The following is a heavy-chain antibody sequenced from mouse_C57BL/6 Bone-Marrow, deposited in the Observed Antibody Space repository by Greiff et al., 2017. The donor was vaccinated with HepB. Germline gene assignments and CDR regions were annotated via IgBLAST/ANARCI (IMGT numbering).Heavy chain of an antibody. V-gene: IGHV1-76*01. CDR1: GYTFTDYY. Sequence: VQLQQSGAELVRPGASVKLSCKASGYTFTDYYINWVKQRPGQGLEWIARIYPGSGNTYYNEKFKGKATLTAEKSSSTAYMQLSSLTSEDSAVYCCARSDYYGSSYPFDYWGQGTTLTVSS. D-gene: IGHD1-1*01. CDR3: ARSDYYGSSYPFDY. J-gene: IGHJ2*01. CDR2: IYPGSGNT.